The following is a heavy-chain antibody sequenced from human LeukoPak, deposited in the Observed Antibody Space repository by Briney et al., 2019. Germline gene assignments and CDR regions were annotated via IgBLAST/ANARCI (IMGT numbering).Heavy chain of an antibody. CDR2: ISGSGGST. V-gene: IGHV3-23*01. CDR1: GFTFSSYA. Sequence: GSLRLSXAASGFTFSSYAMSWVRQAPGKGLEWVSAISGSGGSTYYADSVKGRFTISRDNSKNTLYLQMNSLRAEDTAVYYCAKDSGDTSPLDYWGQGTLVTVSS. J-gene: IGHJ4*02. D-gene: IGHD5-18*01. CDR3: AKDSGDTSPLDY.